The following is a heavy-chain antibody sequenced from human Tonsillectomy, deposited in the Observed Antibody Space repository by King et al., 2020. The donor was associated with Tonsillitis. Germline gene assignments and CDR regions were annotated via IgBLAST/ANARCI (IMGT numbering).Heavy chain of an antibody. D-gene: IGHD3-22*01. CDR3: ARAVSYYDSSGYSPMTFDY. J-gene: IGHJ4*02. Sequence: VQLQESGPGLVKPSETLSLTCTVSGGSISSYYWSWIRQPPGKGLEWIGYIYYSGSTNYNPSLKSRVTISVDTSKNQFSLKLSSVIAADTAVYYCARAVSYYDSSGYSPMTFDYWGQGTLVTVSS. CDR1: GGSISSYY. V-gene: IGHV4-59*01. CDR2: IYYSGST.